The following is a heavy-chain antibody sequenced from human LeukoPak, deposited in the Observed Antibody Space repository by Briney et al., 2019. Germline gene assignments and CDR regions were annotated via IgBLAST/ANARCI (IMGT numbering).Heavy chain of an antibody. CDR3: ARGRGAVPAAMNWFDP. V-gene: IGHV3-20*01. CDR2: INWNGGST. D-gene: IGHD2-2*01. Sequence: GGSLRLSCAASGFTFSNYGMHWVRQAPGKGLEWVSGINWNGGSTGYADSVKGRFTISRDNAKNSLYLQMNSLRAEDTALYHCARGRGAVPAAMNWFDPWGQGTLVTVSS. J-gene: IGHJ5*02. CDR1: GFTFSNYG.